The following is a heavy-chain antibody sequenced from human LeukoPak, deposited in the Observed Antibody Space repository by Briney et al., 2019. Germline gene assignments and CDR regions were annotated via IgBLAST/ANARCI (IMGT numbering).Heavy chain of an antibody. CDR2: IYYSGST. J-gene: IGHJ2*01. CDR3: ARALSGDYVDWYFDL. Sequence: SQTLSLTCTVSGGSISSGGYYWSWIRQHPGKGLEWIGYIYYSGSTYYNPSLKSRVTISVDTSKNQFPLKLSSVTAADTAVYYCARALSGDYVDWYFDLWGRGTLVTVSS. V-gene: IGHV4-31*03. CDR1: GGSISSGGYY. D-gene: IGHD4-17*01.